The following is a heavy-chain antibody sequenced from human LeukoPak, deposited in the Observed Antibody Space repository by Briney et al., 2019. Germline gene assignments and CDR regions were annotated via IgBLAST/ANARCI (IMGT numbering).Heavy chain of an antibody. Sequence: SETLSLTCTVSGYSISSGYYWGWIRQPPGKGLEWIGSIYHSGSTYYNPSLKSRVTISVDTSKNQFSLKLSSVTAADTAVYYCARRVTYCSGGSCYHYYYYYYMDVWGKGTTVTISS. V-gene: IGHV4-38-2*02. CDR3: ARRVTYCSGGSCYHYYYYYYMDV. CDR2: IYHSGST. J-gene: IGHJ6*03. D-gene: IGHD2-15*01. CDR1: GYSISSGYY.